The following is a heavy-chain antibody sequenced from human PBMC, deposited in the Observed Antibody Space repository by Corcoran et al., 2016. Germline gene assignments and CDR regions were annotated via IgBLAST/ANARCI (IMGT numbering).Heavy chain of an antibody. CDR3: AKDWVVAAGASRGY. V-gene: IGHV3-30*18. J-gene: IGHJ4*02. Sequence: QVQLVESGGGVVQPGRSLRLSCAASGFTFSSYGMHWVRQAPGKGLEWVAVISYDGSNKSYEDPVEGRFTISRDNSKNTLYLQMHSLRAEETAVYYCAKDWVVAAGASRGYCGQGTVVTVAS. CDR1: GFTFSSYG. D-gene: IGHD6-13*01. CDR2: ISYDGSNK.